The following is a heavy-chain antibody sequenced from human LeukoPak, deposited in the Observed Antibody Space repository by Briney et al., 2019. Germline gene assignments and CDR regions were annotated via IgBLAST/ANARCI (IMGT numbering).Heavy chain of an antibody. CDR3: AKETMTYSGSYYFDY. CDR2: ISYDGSNK. CDR1: GFTFSSYG. V-gene: IGHV3-30*18. Sequence: GGSLRLSCAASGFTFSSYGMHWVRQAPGKGLEWVAVISYDGSNKYYADSVKGRFTISRDNSKNTLYLQMNSLRAEDMAVYYCAKETMTYSGSYYFDYWGQGTLVTVSS. J-gene: IGHJ4*02. D-gene: IGHD1-26*01.